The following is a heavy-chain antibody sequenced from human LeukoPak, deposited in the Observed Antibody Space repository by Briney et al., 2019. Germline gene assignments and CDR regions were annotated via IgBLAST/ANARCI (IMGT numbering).Heavy chain of an antibody. CDR2: ISGSGGST. J-gene: IGHJ4*02. Sequence: GGSLRLSCAASGFTFSSYAMSWVRQAPGKGLEWVSAISGSGGSTYYADSVKGRFTISRDNSKNTLCLQMNSLRAEDTAVYYCAKDGYSGYVPHDYWGQGTLVTVSS. CDR1: GFTFSSYA. CDR3: AKDGYSGYVPHDY. V-gene: IGHV3-23*01. D-gene: IGHD5-12*01.